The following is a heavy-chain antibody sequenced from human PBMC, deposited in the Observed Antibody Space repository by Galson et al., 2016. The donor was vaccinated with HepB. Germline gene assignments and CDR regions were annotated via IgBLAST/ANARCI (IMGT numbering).Heavy chain of an antibody. D-gene: IGHD1-1*01. CDR2: ISTRRTT. CDR3: AKERLVRRIFDH. J-gene: IGHJ4*02. CDR1: GFTVSSSY. Sequence: SLRLSCAASGFTVSSSYMNWVRRAPGKGLEWVASISTRRTTSYSDSVQGRFTISRDNSNNTLYLQMNGLRAEDTAVYYCAKERLVRRIFDHWGQGTLLTVSS. V-gene: IGHV3-53*01.